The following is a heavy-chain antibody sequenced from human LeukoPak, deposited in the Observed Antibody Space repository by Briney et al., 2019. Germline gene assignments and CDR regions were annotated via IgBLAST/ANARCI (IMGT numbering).Heavy chain of an antibody. V-gene: IGHV4-59*01. J-gene: IGHJ6*03. Sequence: SETLSLTCTVSGGSISSYYWSWIRQPPGKGLEWIGYIHYSGSTNYNPSLKSRVTISVDTSKNQFSLKMSSVTAADTAVYYCARGYCSSTSCYRYYYYYMDVWGKGTTVTVFS. CDR2: IHYSGST. CDR3: ARGYCSSTSCYRYYYYYMDV. D-gene: IGHD2-2*01. CDR1: GGSISSYY.